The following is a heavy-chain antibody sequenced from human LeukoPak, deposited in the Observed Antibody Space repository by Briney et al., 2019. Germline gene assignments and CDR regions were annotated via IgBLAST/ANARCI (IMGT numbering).Heavy chain of an antibody. D-gene: IGHD4-11*01. CDR1: GGTFSSYA. CDR2: IIPIFGIA. CDR3: ACHDDYQPEYYFDY. Sequence: ASVKVSCKASGGTFSSYAISWVRQAPGQGLEWMGGIIPIFGIANYAQKFQGRVTITADESTSTAYMELSSLRSEDTAVYYCACHDDYQPEYYFDYWGQGTLVTVSS. J-gene: IGHJ4*02. V-gene: IGHV1-69*13.